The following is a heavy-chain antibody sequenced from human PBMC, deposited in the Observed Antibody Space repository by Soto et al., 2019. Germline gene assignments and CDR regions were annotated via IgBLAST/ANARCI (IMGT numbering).Heavy chain of an antibody. J-gene: IGHJ3*02. CDR2: IIPIFGTA. D-gene: IGHD2-2*02. CDR3: ARDLGYCSSTSCYISDDAFDI. CDR1: GVTFSSYA. V-gene: IGHV1-69*13. Sequence: WASVKVSCKASGVTFSSYAISWVRQAPGQGLEWMGGIIPIFGTANYAQKFQGRVTITADESTSTAYMELSSLRSEDTAVYYCARDLGYCSSTSCYISDDAFDIWGQGTMVTVSS.